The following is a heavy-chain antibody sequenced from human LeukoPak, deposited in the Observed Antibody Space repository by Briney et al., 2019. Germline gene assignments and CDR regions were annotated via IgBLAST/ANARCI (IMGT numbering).Heavy chain of an antibody. V-gene: IGHV3-23*01. Sequence: PGGSLRLSCAASGFTFSSYGPSWVRQAPGKGLEWVSAIRTSVSSTYYADSVQGRFIISRDNSKNTLYLQMDSLRADDTAVYYCAKDLNNNGRGFDYWGQGTLVTVSS. CDR2: IRTSVSST. D-gene: IGHD1-14*01. J-gene: IGHJ4*02. CDR3: AKDLNNNGRGFDY. CDR1: GFTFSSYG.